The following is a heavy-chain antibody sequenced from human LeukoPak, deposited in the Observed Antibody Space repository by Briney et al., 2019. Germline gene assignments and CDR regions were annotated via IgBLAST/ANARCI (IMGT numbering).Heavy chain of an antibody. CDR1: GFTFSSYA. J-gene: IGHJ4*02. D-gene: IGHD2-2*01. CDR3: AKAYCSSNRCYFFDY. V-gene: IGHV3-23*01. CDR2: ISDSGGYT. Sequence: GGSLRLSCAASGFTFSSYAMSRVRQASGKGPGWVSVISDSGGYTYYADSVKGRFTISRDNSKNTLYLQMNSLRAEDTAVYYCAKAYCSSNRCYFFDYWGQGTLVTVSS.